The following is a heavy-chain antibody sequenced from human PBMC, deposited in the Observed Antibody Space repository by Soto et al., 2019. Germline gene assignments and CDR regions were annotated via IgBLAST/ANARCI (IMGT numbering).Heavy chain of an antibody. V-gene: IGHV4-59*01. D-gene: IGHD6-13*01. CDR3: ARGSSWPYYYYYMDV. J-gene: IGHJ6*03. Sequence: QVQLQESGPGLVKPSETLSLTCTVSGGSISSYYWSWIRQPPGKGLEWIGYIYYSGSTNYNPSLKSRVTISVDTSKNQFSLKLSSVTAADTAVYYSARGSSWPYYYYYMDVWGKGTTVTVSS. CDR2: IYYSGST. CDR1: GGSISSYY.